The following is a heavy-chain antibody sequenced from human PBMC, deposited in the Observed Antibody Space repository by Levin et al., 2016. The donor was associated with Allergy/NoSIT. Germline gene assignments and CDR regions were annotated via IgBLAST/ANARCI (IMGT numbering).Heavy chain of an antibody. J-gene: IGHJ4*02. CDR2: IKEDGSQK. CDR1: GFTFSKSW. D-gene: IGHD6-25*01. V-gene: IGHV3-7*03. Sequence: GGSLRLSCAASGFTFSKSWMTWVRQAPGKGLEWVANIKEDGSQKYHVDSVKGRFTISRDNAKNTVYLQMSSLRAEDTAMYYCTNWGSGWGLDHWGQGTLVTVSS. CDR3: TNWGSGWGLDH.